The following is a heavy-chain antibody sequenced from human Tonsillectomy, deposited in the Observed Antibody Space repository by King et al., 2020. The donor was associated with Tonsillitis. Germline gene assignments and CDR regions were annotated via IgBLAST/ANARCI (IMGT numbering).Heavy chain of an antibody. CDR3: AKDLVLYCSGRSCYDGTFDY. CDR2: ISGSGGST. CDR1: GFTFSSYA. V-gene: IGHV3-23*04. Sequence: VQLVESGGGLVQPGGSLRLSCAASGFTFSSYAMSWVRQAPGKGLEWVSAISGSGGSTYYADSVKGRFTISRDNSKNTLYLQMNSLRAEDTAVYYCAKDLVLYCSGRSCYDGTFDYWGQGTLVTVSS. D-gene: IGHD2-15*01. J-gene: IGHJ4*02.